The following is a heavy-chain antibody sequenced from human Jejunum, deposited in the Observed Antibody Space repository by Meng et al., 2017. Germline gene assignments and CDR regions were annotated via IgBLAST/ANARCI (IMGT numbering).Heavy chain of an antibody. CDR1: GYSFKSYA. CDR2: ISGYNRNT. J-gene: IGHJ4*02. D-gene: IGHD4-17*01. CDR3: ARNNGMLRLRDFDF. V-gene: IGHV1-18*01. Sequence: QVQLVQSGPEVKKPGASVRVSCKTSGYSFKSYAINWVRQAPGQGLEWMGWISGYNRNTKYSEKFQDRLTMTVDTATATAYMDLRSLRSDDTAIYYRARNNGMLRLRDFDFWGQGTLVTVSS.